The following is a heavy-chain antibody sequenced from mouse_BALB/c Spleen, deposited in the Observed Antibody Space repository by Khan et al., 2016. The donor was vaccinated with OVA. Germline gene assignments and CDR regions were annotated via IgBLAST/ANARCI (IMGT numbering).Heavy chain of an antibody. Sequence: QVQLQQSGAELVRPGVSVKICCKGSGYTFTDYTIHWVKQSHAKSLEWIGVISTYYGDAKYNQKFKDKATMTVDKSCNTAYMELVRLTSDDSAIYYCARSFITTAWLCAMDYWGQGASVTVSS. J-gene: IGHJ4*01. V-gene: IGHV1S137*01. CDR2: ISTYYGDA. CDR3: ARSFITTAWLCAMDY. D-gene: IGHD1-1*01. CDR1: GYTFTDYT.